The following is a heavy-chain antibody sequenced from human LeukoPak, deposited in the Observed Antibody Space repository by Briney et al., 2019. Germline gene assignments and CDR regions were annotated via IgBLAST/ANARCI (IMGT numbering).Heavy chain of an antibody. V-gene: IGHV3-30*18. D-gene: IGHD3-22*01. CDR1: GFSFRSYG. Sequence: GRSLRLSCAASGFSFRSYGMHWVRQAPGKGLEWVAVISYDGTNNYYVDSVKGRFTISRDNSKSTLYLEMNSLRAEDTAVYYCAKGCFHDSSGYSEYYFDNWGQGTLVTVSS. CDR2: ISYDGTNN. CDR3: AKGCFHDSSGYSEYYFDN. J-gene: IGHJ4*02.